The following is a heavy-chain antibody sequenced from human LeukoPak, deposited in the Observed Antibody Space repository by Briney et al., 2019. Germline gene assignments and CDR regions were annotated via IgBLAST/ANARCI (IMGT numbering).Heavy chain of an antibody. CDR3: ARHHIAAASQYYFDY. Sequence: PSETLSLTCTVSGGSISSHYWSWIRQPPGKGLEWIGYIYYSGSTNYNPSLKSRVTISVDTSKNQFSLKLSSVTAADTAVYYCARHHIAAASQYYFDYWGQGTLVTVSS. CDR2: IYYSGST. J-gene: IGHJ4*02. D-gene: IGHD6-13*01. CDR1: GGSISSHY. V-gene: IGHV4-59*08.